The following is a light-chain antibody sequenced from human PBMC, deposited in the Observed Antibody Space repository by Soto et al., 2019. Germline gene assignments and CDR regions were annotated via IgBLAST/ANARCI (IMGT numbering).Light chain of an antibody. CDR1: SSDVGAYNF. V-gene: IGLV2-14*01. Sequence: QSAVTQPACVSGSPGQSITISCTGTSSDVGAYNFVSWYQFHPGRAPKLIIYEVTIRPSGVSNRFSGSKSGNTASLTISGLQAEDEADYYCSSYTTSDPYVFGSGTKLTVL. J-gene: IGLJ1*01. CDR2: EVT. CDR3: SSYTTSDPYV.